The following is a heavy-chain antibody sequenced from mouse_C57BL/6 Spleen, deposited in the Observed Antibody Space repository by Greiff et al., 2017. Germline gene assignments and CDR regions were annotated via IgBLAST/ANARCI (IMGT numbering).Heavy chain of an antibody. J-gene: IGHJ2*01. CDR1: GYTFTSYW. Sequence: QVQLKQPGAELVKPGASVKLSCKASGYTFTSYWMQWVKQRPGQGLEWIGEIDPSDSYTNYNQKFKGKATLTVDTSSSTAYMQLSSLTAEDSAVYYCARRDYYGSSFDYWGQGTTLTVSS. CDR3: ARRDYYGSSFDY. CDR2: IDPSDSYT. D-gene: IGHD1-1*01. V-gene: IGHV1-50*01.